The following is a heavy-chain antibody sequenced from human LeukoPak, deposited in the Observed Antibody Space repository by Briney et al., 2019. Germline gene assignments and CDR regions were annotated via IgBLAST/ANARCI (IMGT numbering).Heavy chain of an antibody. J-gene: IGHJ6*03. CDR3: ASGDNMDV. V-gene: IGHV3-7*01. D-gene: IGHD3-3*01. Sequence: AGGSLRLSCAASGFTFSSSWMYWVRQAPGKGLEWVANISQHSSEKNYVGSVKGRFTISRDNAKNSLYLQMNSLRAEDSAVYYCASGDNMDVWGKGTTVTVSS. CDR1: GFTFSSSW. CDR2: ISQHSSEK.